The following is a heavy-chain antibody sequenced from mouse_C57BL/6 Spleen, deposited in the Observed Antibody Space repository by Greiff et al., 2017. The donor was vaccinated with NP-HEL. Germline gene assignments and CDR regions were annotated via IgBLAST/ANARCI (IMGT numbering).Heavy chain of an antibody. Sequence: EVQLQQSGPELVKPGASVKISCKASGYSFTDYNMNWVKQSNGKSLEWIGVINPNYGTTSYNQKFKGKATLNVDQSSSTAYMQLNSLTSEDSAVYYCARGYYGSSYEYFDVWGTGTTVTVSS. D-gene: IGHD1-1*01. CDR3: ARGYYGSSYEYFDV. CDR1: GYSFTDYN. V-gene: IGHV1-39*01. CDR2: INPNYGTT. J-gene: IGHJ1*03.